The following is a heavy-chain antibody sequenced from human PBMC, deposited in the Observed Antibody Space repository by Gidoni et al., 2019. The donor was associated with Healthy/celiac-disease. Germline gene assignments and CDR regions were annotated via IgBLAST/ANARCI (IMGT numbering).Heavy chain of an antibody. D-gene: IGHD4-17*01. J-gene: IGHJ5*02. CDR3: ARADYGDYSNWFDP. CDR1: GYTFTGYY. CDR2: INPNSGGT. Sequence: QVQLVQSGAEVKKPGASVKVSCKASGYTFTGYYMHWGRQAPGQGPEWMGWINPNSGGTNYAQKFQGRVTMTRDTSISTAYMELSRLRSDDTAVYYCARADYGDYSNWFDPWGQGTLVTVSS. V-gene: IGHV1-2*02.